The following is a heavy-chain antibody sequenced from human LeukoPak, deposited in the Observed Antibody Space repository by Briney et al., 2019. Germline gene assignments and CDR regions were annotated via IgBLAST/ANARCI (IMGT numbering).Heavy chain of an antibody. CDR1: GFTFSSYA. CDR2: IAGSGGST. V-gene: IGHV3-23*01. D-gene: IGHD2-15*01. CDR3: ARYCSGGSCYLGFDAFDI. Sequence: GGSLRLSCAASGFTFSSYAMSWVRQAPGKGLEWVSVIAGSGGSTYYADSVKGRFTISRDNSKNTLYLQMNSLRAEDTAVYYCARYCSGGSCYLGFDAFDIWGQGTMVTVSS. J-gene: IGHJ3*02.